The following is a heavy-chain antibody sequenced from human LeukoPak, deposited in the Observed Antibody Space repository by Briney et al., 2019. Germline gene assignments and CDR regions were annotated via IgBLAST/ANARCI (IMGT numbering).Heavy chain of an antibody. D-gene: IGHD6-13*01. Sequence: GGSLRLSCAASGFIVSSNYMNWVSQAPGKGLEWVSVIYYGGSTYYADSVKGRFTISRDNSKNTLYLQMNSLRAEDTAVYYCARTYSSSSYSPFDYWGQGTLVTVSS. CDR3: ARTYSSSSYSPFDY. V-gene: IGHV3-53*01. CDR1: GFIVSSNY. J-gene: IGHJ4*02. CDR2: IYYGGST.